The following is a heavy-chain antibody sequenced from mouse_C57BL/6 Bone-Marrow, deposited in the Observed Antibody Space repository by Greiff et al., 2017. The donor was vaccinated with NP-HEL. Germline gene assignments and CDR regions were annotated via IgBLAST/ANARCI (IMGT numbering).Heavy chain of an antibody. Sequence: QVQLQQSGAELVRPGASVTLSCKASGYTFTDYEMHWVKQTPVHGLEWIGAIDPETGGTAYNQTVKGKAILTADKSSSTAYMELRSLTSEDSAVYYCTRYYGRSLYYWGQGTTLTVSS. CDR3: TRYYGRSLYY. D-gene: IGHD1-1*01. J-gene: IGHJ2*01. V-gene: IGHV1-15*01. CDR2: IDPETGGT. CDR1: GYTFTDYE.